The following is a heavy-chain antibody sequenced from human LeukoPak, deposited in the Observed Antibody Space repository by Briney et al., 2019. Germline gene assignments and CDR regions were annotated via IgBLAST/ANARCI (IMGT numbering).Heavy chain of an antibody. V-gene: IGHV3-74*01. J-gene: IGHJ4*01. CDR1: RCTLTSYW. CDR2: INTVGGST. D-gene: IGHD6-19*01. Sequence: SRRLAWAPARCTLTSYWIQWVRQPARGGLGWVARINTVGGSTIYGGSMKGRFHIDRDNVKNTLYLEMSSLRGEGPGVYYCDRGAVLEYWGQGNLVNVSS. CDR3: DRGAVLEY.